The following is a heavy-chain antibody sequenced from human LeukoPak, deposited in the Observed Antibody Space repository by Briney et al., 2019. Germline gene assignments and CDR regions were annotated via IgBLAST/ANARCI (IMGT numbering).Heavy chain of an antibody. Sequence: GGSLRLSCAASGFTFSTHNMNWVRQAPGKGLEWVSAISGSGGSTYYADSVKGRSTISRDNSKNTLYLQMNSLRAEDTAVYYCARSLMVRGVSPFDYWGQGTLVTVSS. CDR3: ARSLMVRGVSPFDY. J-gene: IGHJ4*02. CDR2: ISGSGGST. V-gene: IGHV3-23*01. D-gene: IGHD3-10*01. CDR1: GFTFSTHN.